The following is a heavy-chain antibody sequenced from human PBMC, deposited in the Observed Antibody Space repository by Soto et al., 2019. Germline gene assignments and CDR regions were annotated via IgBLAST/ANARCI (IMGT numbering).Heavy chain of an antibody. CDR2: IYYSGST. CDR1: GGSISSSSYY. J-gene: IGHJ4*02. D-gene: IGHD3-3*01. CDR3: ATLSTHYDFWSGNTAYFDY. Sequence: WETLSLTCTVSGGSISSSSYYWGWIRQPPGKGLEWIGSIYYSGSTYYNPSLKSRVTISVDTSKNQFSLKLSSVTAADTAVYYCATLSTHYDFWSGNTAYFDYWGKGTMVT. V-gene: IGHV4-39*01.